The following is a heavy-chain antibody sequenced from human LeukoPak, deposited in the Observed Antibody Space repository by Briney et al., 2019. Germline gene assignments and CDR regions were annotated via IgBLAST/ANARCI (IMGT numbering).Heavy chain of an antibody. CDR1: GFTFSSYG. J-gene: IGHJ6*03. CDR3: AKEVVRGHYYYYYYMDV. CDR2: IRYDGSNK. Sequence: GGSLRLSCAASGFTFSSYGMHWVRQAPGKGLEWVAFIRYDGSNKYYADSVKGRFTISRDNSKNTLYLQMNSLRAEDTAVYYCAKEVVRGHYYYYYYMDVWGKGTTVTVSS. V-gene: IGHV3-30*02. D-gene: IGHD3-10*01.